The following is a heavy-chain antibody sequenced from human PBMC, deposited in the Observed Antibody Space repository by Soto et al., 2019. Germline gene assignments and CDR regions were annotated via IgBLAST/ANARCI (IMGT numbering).Heavy chain of an antibody. D-gene: IGHD3-10*01. CDR3: THRQTVRRVVS. Sequence: QITLKESGPTLVKPTQTLTLTCTFSGFSLSTSGVGVCWIRQPPGKALEWLGIIYWDDDKRYSPSLKSRLTLTKDTSKNQVVLTMTNVDPVDTATYYCTHRQTVRRVVSWGRGTLVTVSS. V-gene: IGHV2-5*02. J-gene: IGHJ4*02. CDR1: GFSLSTSGVG. CDR2: IYWDDDK.